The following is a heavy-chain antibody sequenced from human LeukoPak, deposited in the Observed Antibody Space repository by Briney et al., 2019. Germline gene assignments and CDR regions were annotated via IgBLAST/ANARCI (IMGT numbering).Heavy chain of an antibody. V-gene: IGHV3-7*01. CDR3: AGDEGWTFDI. CDR1: GFSFSTHW. J-gene: IGHJ3*02. Sequence: GGSLRLSCAASGFSFSTHWMRWFRQAPGKGLEWVALITQDGSVIHYVDSVKGRFTISRDNAKNSLSLQMNSLRADDTAVYYCAGDEGWTFDIWGQGTKVTVSS. CDR2: ITQDGSVI. D-gene: IGHD5-24*01.